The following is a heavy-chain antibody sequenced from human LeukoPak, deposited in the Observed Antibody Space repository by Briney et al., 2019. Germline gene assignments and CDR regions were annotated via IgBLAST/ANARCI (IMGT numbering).Heavy chain of an antibody. CDR1: GGTFSSYA. Sequence: GASVKVSCKASGGTFSSYAISWVRQAPGQGLEWMGGVIPIFGTANYAQKFQDRVTITADKSTSTAYMELSSLRSEDTAVYYCARREQWLVGDDYWGQGTLVTVSS. CDR3: ARREQWLVGDDY. V-gene: IGHV1-69*06. CDR2: VIPIFGTA. D-gene: IGHD6-19*01. J-gene: IGHJ4*02.